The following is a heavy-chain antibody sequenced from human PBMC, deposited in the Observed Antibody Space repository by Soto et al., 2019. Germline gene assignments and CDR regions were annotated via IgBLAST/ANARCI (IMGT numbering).Heavy chain of an antibody. Sequence: PXATLTLTCTVSGDSISSYYWNGIRQPPGKGLEWIGYIYNNENTNYSPSLKSRVTMSIDTSKKQFSLNLSSATAADTAVYYCARGPDYRYYYGMDVWGQGTSVTVSS. CDR1: GDSISSYY. V-gene: IGHV4-59*01. D-gene: IGHD4-4*01. CDR2: IYNNENT. CDR3: ARGPDYRYYYGMDV. J-gene: IGHJ6*02.